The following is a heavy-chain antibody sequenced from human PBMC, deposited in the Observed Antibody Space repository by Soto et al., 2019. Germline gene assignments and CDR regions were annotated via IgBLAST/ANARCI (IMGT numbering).Heavy chain of an antibody. CDR2: ISSSSSYT. CDR1: GFTFSDYY. J-gene: IGHJ6*02. Sequence: PGGSLRLSCAASGFTFSDYYMSWIRQAPGKGLEWVSYISSSSSYTNYADSVKGRFTISRDNAKNSLYLQMNSLRAEDTAVYYCARDHGITGYGMDVWGQGTTVTVSS. CDR3: ARDHGITGYGMDV. D-gene: IGHD1-20*01. V-gene: IGHV3-11*05.